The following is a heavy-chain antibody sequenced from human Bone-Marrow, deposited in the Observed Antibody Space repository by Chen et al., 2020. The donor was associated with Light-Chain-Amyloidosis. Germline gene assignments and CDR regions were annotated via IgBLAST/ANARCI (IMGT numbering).Heavy chain of an antibody. Sequence: EVQLVESGGGLVQPGGSLRLSCAASGFTFSTYAMHWVRQAPVKGLEYVSAITDNGGTTYYANSVKGRFTISRDNSKNTLYLQMGSLRVEDRAVYYCARDTLGTDWYFDLWGRGTLVTVSS. J-gene: IGHJ2*01. D-gene: IGHD1-26*01. V-gene: IGHV3-64*01. CDR1: GFTFSTYA. CDR3: ARDTLGTDWYFDL. CDR2: ITDNGGTT.